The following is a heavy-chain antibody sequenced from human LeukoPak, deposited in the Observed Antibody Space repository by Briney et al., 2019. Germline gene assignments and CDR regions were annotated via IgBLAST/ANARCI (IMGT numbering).Heavy chain of an antibody. J-gene: IGHJ4*02. Sequence: GGSLRLSCAASGFTFSSYAMHWVRQAPGKGLEWVAVISYDGSNKYYADSVKGRFTISRDNSKNTLYLQMNSLRAEDTAVYYCARGGYDSIYWGQGTLVTVSS. CDR3: ARGGYDSIY. CDR1: GFTFSSYA. D-gene: IGHD3-22*01. CDR2: ISYDGSNK. V-gene: IGHV3-30-3*01.